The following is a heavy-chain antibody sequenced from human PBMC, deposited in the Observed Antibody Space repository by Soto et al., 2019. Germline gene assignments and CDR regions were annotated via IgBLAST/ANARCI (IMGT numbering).Heavy chain of an antibody. CDR2: IHHKGNA. V-gene: IGHV4-31*03. CDR1: GDSIISGGYY. CDR3: VRDQYSGYDFAL. Sequence: SETLSLTCTVSGDSIISGGYYWSWIRQHPEKGLEWVGYIHHKGNAYSNPSLASRVTISADTSKNQFSLQLTSVTAADTAVYYCVRDQYSGYDFALWGQGNLVTVSS. D-gene: IGHD5-12*01. J-gene: IGHJ5*02.